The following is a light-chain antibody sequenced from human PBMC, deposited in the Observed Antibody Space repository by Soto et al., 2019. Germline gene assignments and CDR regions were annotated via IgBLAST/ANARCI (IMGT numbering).Light chain of an antibody. CDR1: QSVISSS. V-gene: IGKV3-20*01. J-gene: IGKJ1*01. CDR2: GAS. CDR3: HHYGNSPQT. Sequence: IVLTQSPCTLSLSPGERATLSCRASQSVISSSLAWYQQKPGQAPRLLIYGASSRATGIPDRFSGSGSGTDFTLTISRLEPEDFAVYYCHHYGNSPQTFGQGTKVDI.